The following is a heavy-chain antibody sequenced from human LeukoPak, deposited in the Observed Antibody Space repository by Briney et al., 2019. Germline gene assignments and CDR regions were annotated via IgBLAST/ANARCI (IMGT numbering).Heavy chain of an antibody. CDR1: GYTFTGYY. V-gene: IGHV1-2*02. CDR2: INPNSGGT. J-gene: IGHJ3*02. D-gene: IGHD3-3*01. Sequence: ASVKVSCKASGYTFTGYYMHWVRQAPGQGLEWMGWINPNSGGTNYAQKFQVRVTLTRATSISTAYMELSRLRSDDTAVYYCASRITIFGVAYDAFDIWGQGTMVTVSS. CDR3: ASRITIFGVAYDAFDI.